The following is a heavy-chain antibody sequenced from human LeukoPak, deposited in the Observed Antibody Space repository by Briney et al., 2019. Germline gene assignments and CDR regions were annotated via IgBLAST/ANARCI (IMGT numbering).Heavy chain of an antibody. Sequence: GGSLRLSCAASGFTFSSYAMSWVRQAPGKGLEWVSYISSSGSTIYYADSVKGQFTISRDSAKNSLYLQMNSLRAEDTAVYYCARVRSSYGRGMDVWGQGTTVTVSS. CDR1: GFTFSSYA. D-gene: IGHD5-18*01. CDR2: ISSSGSTI. J-gene: IGHJ6*02. V-gene: IGHV3-48*03. CDR3: ARVRSSYGRGMDV.